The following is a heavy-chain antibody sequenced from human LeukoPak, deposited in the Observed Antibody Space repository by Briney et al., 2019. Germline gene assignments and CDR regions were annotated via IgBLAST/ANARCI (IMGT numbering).Heavy chain of an antibody. CDR1: GYTFSDYH. Sequence: ASVKASCKASGYTFSDYHIHWVRQAPGQGLEWVGWINPDSADTQYAQNFKGRVTMTRDTSVSTAYMELNSLKSDDTGVYFCAREMRDTALLFSRGQGTLVSVSS. CDR2: INPDSADT. D-gene: IGHD5-18*01. CDR3: AREMRDTALLFS. J-gene: IGHJ4*02. V-gene: IGHV1-2*02.